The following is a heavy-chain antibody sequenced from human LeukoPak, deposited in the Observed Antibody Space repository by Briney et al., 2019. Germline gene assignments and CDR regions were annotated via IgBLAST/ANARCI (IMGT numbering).Heavy chain of an antibody. CDR2: IYPRDSDT. V-gene: IGHV5-51*01. Sequence: GESLKISCKGSGYNFTNYWIAWVRQTPGKGLECMGIIYPRDSDTRYSPSFQGQVTISADKSVSTAYLQWSSLKASDTAMYYCARVEMATIYYFDYWGQGTLVTVSS. D-gene: IGHD5-24*01. CDR1: GYNFTNYW. CDR3: ARVEMATIYYFDY. J-gene: IGHJ4*02.